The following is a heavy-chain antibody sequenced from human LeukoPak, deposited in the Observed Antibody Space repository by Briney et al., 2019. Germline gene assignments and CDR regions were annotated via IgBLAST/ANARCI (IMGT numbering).Heavy chain of an antibody. J-gene: IGHJ6*04. Sequence: KPSETLSLTCAVYGGSFSGYYWSWIRQPPGKGLEWIGEINHSGSTNYNPSLKSRVTISVDTSKNQFSLKLSSVTAADTAVYYCARQLIIVVVPAAIEAQTRSGMDVWGKGTTVTVSS. CDR3: ARQLIIVVVPAAIEAQTRSGMDV. CDR1: GGSFSGYY. CDR2: INHSGST. D-gene: IGHD2-2*01. V-gene: IGHV4-34*01.